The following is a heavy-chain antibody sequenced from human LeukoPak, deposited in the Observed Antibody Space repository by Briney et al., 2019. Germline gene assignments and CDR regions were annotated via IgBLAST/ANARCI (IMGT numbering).Heavy chain of an antibody. CDR3: AKVRRGYCSSTSCSSYNWFDP. CDR1: GYTFTSYD. V-gene: IGHV1-8*01. J-gene: IGHJ5*02. Sequence: ASVKVSCKASGYTFTSYDINWVRQATGQGLEWMGWMNPNSCNTGYAQKFQGRVTMTRNTSISTAYMELSSLRSEDTAVYYCAKVRRGYCSSTSCSSYNWFDPWGQGTLVTVSS. CDR2: MNPNSCNT. D-gene: IGHD2-2*01.